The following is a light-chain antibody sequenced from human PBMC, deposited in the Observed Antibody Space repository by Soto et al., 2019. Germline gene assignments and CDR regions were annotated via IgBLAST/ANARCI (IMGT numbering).Light chain of an antibody. CDR3: ATWDDSLPAV. J-gene: IGLJ2*01. CDR2: GLN. Sequence: QSVLTQPPSASGTPGQRVSISCSGSSSNIGDRDVDWYQQVPGTAPKLLIYGLNQRPSGVPDRFSASKSGASASLAISGLQFEDEAVYYCATWDDSLPAVFGGGTKLTVL. V-gene: IGLV1-44*01. CDR1: SSNIGDRD.